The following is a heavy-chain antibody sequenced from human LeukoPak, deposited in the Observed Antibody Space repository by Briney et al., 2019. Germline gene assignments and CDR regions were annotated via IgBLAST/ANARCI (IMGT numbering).Heavy chain of an antibody. CDR2: ISYDGSNK. D-gene: IGHD3-10*01. J-gene: IGHJ4*02. CDR3: ARVSGSFPTFDY. Sequence: GGSLRLSCAASGFTFSSYGMHWVRQAPGKGLEWVAVISYDGSNKYYADSVKGRFTISRDNAKNSLYLQMNSLRAEDTAVYYCARVSGSFPTFDYWGQGTLVTVSS. V-gene: IGHV3-30*03. CDR1: GFTFSSYG.